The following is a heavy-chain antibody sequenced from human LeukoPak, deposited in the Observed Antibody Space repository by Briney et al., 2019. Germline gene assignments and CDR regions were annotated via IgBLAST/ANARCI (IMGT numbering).Heavy chain of an antibody. J-gene: IGHJ1*01. CDR1: GFTFSSYA. V-gene: IGHV3-30*04. CDR2: ISYDGSNK. D-gene: IGHD3-22*01. CDR3: ANTYDSSVYFQH. Sequence: PGGSLRLSCAASGFTFSSYAMHWVRQAPGKGLEWVAVISYDGSNKYYADSVKGRFTISRDNSKNTLYLQMNSLRAEDTAVYYCANTYDSSVYFQHWGQGTLVTVSS.